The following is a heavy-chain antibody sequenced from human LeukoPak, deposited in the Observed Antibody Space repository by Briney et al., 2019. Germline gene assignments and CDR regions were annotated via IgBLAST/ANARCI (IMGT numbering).Heavy chain of an antibody. J-gene: IGHJ4*02. Sequence: ASVKVSCKVSGYTLTELSMHWVRQAPGKGLEWMGGFDPEDGETIYAQKFQGRVTMTEDTSTDTAYMELSSLRSEDTAVYYCATAPRQYSSSRRSNRHFDHWGQGTLVTVSS. CDR3: ATAPRQYSSSRRSNRHFDH. V-gene: IGHV1-24*01. D-gene: IGHD6-13*01. CDR2: FDPEDGET. CDR1: GYTLTELS.